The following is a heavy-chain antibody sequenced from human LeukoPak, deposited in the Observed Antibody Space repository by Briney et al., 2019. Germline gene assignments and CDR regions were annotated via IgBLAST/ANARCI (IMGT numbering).Heavy chain of an antibody. V-gene: IGHV4-34*01. J-gene: IGHJ4*02. Sequence: PSETLSLTCAVYGGSFRNYYWSWIRQPPGKGMEWLGEINHSGSTKYNPSLKSRVTISVDRSKNQFSLKLSSVTAADTAVYYCARGPDFYDSSGYYPIWGQGTLVTVSS. CDR2: INHSGST. D-gene: IGHD3-22*01. CDR1: GGSFRNYY. CDR3: ARGPDFYDSSGYYPI.